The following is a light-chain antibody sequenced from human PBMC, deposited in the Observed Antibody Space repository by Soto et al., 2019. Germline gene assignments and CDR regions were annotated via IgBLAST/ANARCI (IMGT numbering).Light chain of an antibody. CDR1: QSVLYSSNNKNY. CDR2: WAS. CDR3: QQYYSTPHT. V-gene: IGKV4-1*01. Sequence: DMVMTQSPDSLAVSLGERATINCKSSQSVLYSSNNKNYLAWYQQKPGQTPNLLIYWASTRESGVPDRFSGSGSGTDFTLTISSLQAEDVAVYYCQQYYSTPHTFGQGTRLEIK. J-gene: IGKJ2*01.